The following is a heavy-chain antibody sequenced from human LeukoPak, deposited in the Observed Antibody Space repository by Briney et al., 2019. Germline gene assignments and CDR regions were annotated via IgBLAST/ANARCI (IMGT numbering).Heavy chain of an antibody. D-gene: IGHD2-8*02. CDR2: IKSSADGGAT. Sequence: PGGSLRLSCAASGFTFSDAWLSWVRQAPGKGLEWVGRIKSSADGGATDYAAPAKGRFTVSRDDSKDTLYLQMNSLKTEDTAVYYCSLRYCSGTSCPGYWGQGTLVTVSS. CDR3: SLRYCSGTSCPGY. CDR1: GFTFSDAW. J-gene: IGHJ4*02. V-gene: IGHV3-15*01.